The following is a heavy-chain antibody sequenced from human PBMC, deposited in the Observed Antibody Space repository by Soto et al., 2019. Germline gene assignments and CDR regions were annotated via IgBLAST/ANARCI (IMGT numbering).Heavy chain of an antibody. CDR1: GFTFSNAW. CDR3: TTDVTAKQQLVPDY. V-gene: IGHV3-15*01. D-gene: IGHD6-13*01. Sequence: PGGSLRLSCAASGFTFSNAWMSWVRQAPGKGLEWVGRIKSKTDGGTTDYAAPVKGRFTISRDDSKNTLYLQMNSLKTEDTAVYYCTTDVTAKQQLVPDYWGQGTLVTVSS. J-gene: IGHJ4*02. CDR2: IKSKTDGGTT.